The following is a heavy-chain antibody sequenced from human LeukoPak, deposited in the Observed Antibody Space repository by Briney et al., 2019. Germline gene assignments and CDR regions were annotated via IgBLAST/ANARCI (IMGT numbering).Heavy chain of an antibody. CDR2: ISGSGGST. J-gene: IGHJ4*02. V-gene: IGHV3-23*01. D-gene: IGHD3-10*01. CDR3: ANGGMVRGTYYFDY. CDR1: GFTFSSYA. Sequence: QPGGSLRLSCAASGFTFSSYAMSWVRQAPGKGLEWVSAISGSGGSTYYADSVRGRFTISRDNSKNTLYLQMNSLRAEDTAVYYCANGGMVRGTYYFDYWGQGTLVTVSS.